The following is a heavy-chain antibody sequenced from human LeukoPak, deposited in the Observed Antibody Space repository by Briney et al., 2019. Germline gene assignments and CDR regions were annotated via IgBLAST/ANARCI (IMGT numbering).Heavy chain of an antibody. Sequence: SETLSLTCTVSGVPISSTSYYWGWIRQPPGKGLEWIGSIYYSGTTYYDPSLKSRVTISVDTSKNQFSLKLSSVTAADTATYYCARVGRGTPDWFDPWGQGTLVTVSS. V-gene: IGHV4-39*07. CDR1: GVPISSTSYY. CDR2: IYYSGTT. D-gene: IGHD2-15*01. J-gene: IGHJ5*02. CDR3: ARVGRGTPDWFDP.